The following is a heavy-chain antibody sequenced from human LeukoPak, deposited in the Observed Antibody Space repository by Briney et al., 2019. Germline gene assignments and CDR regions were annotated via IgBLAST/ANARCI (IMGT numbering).Heavy chain of an antibody. CDR3: ARGSSSWYFDRSRLSDY. Sequence: ASVKVSCKASGYTFTSYDINWVRQATGQGLEWMGWMNPNSGNTGYAQKFQGRVTMTRNTSISTAYMELGSLRSEDTAVYYCARGSSSWYFDRSRLSDYWGQGTLVTVSS. CDR1: GYTFTSYD. CDR2: MNPNSGNT. J-gene: IGHJ4*02. D-gene: IGHD6-13*01. V-gene: IGHV1-8*01.